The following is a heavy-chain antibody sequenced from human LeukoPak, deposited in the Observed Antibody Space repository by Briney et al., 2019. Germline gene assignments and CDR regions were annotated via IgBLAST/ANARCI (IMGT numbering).Heavy chain of an antibody. Sequence: SETLSLTCTVSGGSFSSFYWSWIRQPPGKGLEWIGYIYYSGGTNYNPSLKSRIPTSVDTSKNQFSLQLSSVTAADTAVYYCARHGTSVAWYFDLWGRGTLVAVSS. D-gene: IGHD6-19*01. CDR3: ARHGTSVAWYFDL. CDR2: IYYSGGT. CDR1: GGSFSSFY. J-gene: IGHJ2*01. V-gene: IGHV4-59*08.